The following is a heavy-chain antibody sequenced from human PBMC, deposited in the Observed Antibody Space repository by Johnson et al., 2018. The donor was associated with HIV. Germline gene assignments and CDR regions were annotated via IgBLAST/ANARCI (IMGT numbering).Heavy chain of an antibody. J-gene: IGHJ3*02. CDR2: IYSGDRT. CDR3: AGRSSAWYEDAFDI. V-gene: IGHV3-66*01. D-gene: IGHD6-19*01. CDR1: GFTLDDYD. Sequence: VQLVESGGGVVRPGGSLRLSCAASGFTLDDYDMSWVRQVPGKGLEWVSVIYSGDRTYSAVSVKGRFTISRDSSKNTLFLQMNSLRVEDTAIYYCAGRSSAWYEDAFDIWGQGTMVTVSS.